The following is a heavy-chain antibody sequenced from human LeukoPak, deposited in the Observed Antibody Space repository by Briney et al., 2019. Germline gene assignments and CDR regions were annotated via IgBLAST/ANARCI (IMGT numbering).Heavy chain of an antibody. CDR1: GGSFSDYY. J-gene: IGHJ4*02. CDR2: INHSGST. Sequence: SETLSLTCAVYGGSFSDYYWTWIRQPPGKGLEWIGEINHSGSTNYNPSLKSRVTISVDTSKKQFFLRLSSVTAADTAVYYCARFEYSSSGVFDYWGQGTLVTVSS. CDR3: ARFEYSSSGVFDY. D-gene: IGHD6-6*01. V-gene: IGHV4-34*01.